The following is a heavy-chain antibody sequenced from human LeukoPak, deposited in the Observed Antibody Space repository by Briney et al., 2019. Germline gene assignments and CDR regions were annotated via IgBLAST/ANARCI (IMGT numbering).Heavy chain of an antibody. J-gene: IGHJ4*02. Sequence: GGSLRLSCAASGFTFSSYAMSWVRQAPGKGLEWVSVIYSGGSTYYADSVKGRFTISRDNSKNTLYLQMNSLRAEDTAVYYCARGGGSERYSSSWYGGDYFDYWGQGTLVTVSS. CDR3: ARGGGSERYSSSWYGGDYFDY. D-gene: IGHD6-13*01. V-gene: IGHV3-53*01. CDR1: GFTFSSYA. CDR2: IYSGGST.